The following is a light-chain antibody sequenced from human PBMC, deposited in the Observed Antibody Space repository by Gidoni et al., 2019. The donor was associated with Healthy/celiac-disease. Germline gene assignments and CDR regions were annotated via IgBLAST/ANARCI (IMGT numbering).Light chain of an antibody. CDR3: QTWGTGIHVV. Sequence: HLVLTPSPSASSSLAPSVKLTCTLSSVHSSYAIAWPQQQPEKGPRYLMKLNSDGSHSKGDGIPDRFSGSSSGAERYLTISSLQSEDEADYYCQTWGTGIHVVFGGGTKLTVL. CDR1: SVHSSYA. V-gene: IGLV4-69*01. CDR2: LNSDGSH. J-gene: IGLJ2*01.